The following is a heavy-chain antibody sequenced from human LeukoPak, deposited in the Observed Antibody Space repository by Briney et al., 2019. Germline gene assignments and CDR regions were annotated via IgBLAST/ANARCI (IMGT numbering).Heavy chain of an antibody. J-gene: IGHJ4*02. V-gene: IGHV3-33*01. D-gene: IGHD2-2*02. CDR1: GFTFSSYG. Sequence: GGSLRLSCAASGFTFSSYGMHWVRQAPGKGLEWVAVIWYDGSNEYYADSVKGRFTISRDNSKNTLYLQMNSLRAEDTAVYYCARFEIDSGYIVVVPAATPPDYWGQGTLVTVSS. CDR3: ARFEIDSGYIVVVPAATPPDY. CDR2: IWYDGSNE.